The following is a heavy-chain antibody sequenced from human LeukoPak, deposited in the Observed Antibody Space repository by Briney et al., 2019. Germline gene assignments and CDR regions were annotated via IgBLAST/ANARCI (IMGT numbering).Heavy chain of an antibody. CDR1: GGSISSYY. J-gene: IGHJ5*02. CDR2: IYYSGST. V-gene: IGHV4-59*01. Sequence: SETLSLTCTVSGGSISSYYWSWIRQPPGKGLEWIGYIYYSGSTSYNPSLKSRVTTSVDTSKNQISLKVRSVTAADTRVYYCARTTEDCSSTSCYQYWFDPWGQGTLVTVSS. D-gene: IGHD2-2*01. CDR3: ARTTEDCSSTSCYQYWFDP.